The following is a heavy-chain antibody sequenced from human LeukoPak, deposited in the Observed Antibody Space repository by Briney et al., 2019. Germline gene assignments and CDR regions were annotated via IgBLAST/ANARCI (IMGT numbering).Heavy chain of an antibody. J-gene: IGHJ4*02. Sequence: PGGSLRLSCAASGFTFSTDAMSWVRQAPGKGLQWVSAIGPSGVGTYYADSVKGRFTISRDNSKNTLYLQMNSLRAEDTAVYYCAKDRRVYDILTPFDYWGQGTLVTVSS. CDR3: AKDRRVYDILTPFDY. CDR1: GFTFSTDA. D-gene: IGHD3-9*01. CDR2: IGPSGVGT. V-gene: IGHV3-23*01.